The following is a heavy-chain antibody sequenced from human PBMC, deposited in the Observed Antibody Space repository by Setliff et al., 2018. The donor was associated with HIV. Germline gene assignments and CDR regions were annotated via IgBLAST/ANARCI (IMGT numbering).Heavy chain of an antibody. J-gene: IGHJ4*02. CDR2: ISGSGGST. V-gene: IGHV3-23*01. CDR1: GFSFSSYA. D-gene: IGHD3-10*01. CDR3: AKDRGDHWLLFDY. Sequence: PGGSLRLSCAASGFSFSSYAMNWVRQAPGKGLEWVSVISGSGGSTFYADSVKGRFTISRGNSKNTLYLQMNSLRAEDTAVYYCAKDRGDHWLLFDYWGQGTLVTVSS.